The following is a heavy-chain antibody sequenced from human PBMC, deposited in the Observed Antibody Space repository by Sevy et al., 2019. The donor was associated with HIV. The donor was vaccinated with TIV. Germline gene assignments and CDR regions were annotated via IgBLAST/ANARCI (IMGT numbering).Heavy chain of an antibody. CDR1: GFTFSDYW. J-gene: IGHJ4*02. CDR2: IKQDGSDK. Sequence: GGSLRLSCTASGFTFSDYWMSWVRQAPGKGLEWVANIKQDGSDKHYVDSVKDRFTISRDNAKNSLYLQMNSLRAGDTAVYYCARGVTTVTPFDYWGQGTLVTVSS. D-gene: IGHD4-17*01. CDR3: ARGVTTVTPFDY. V-gene: IGHV3-7*01.